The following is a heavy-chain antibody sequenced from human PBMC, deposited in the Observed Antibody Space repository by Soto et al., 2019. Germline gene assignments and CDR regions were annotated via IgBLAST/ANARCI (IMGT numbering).Heavy chain of an antibody. V-gene: IGHV1-69*01. CDR3: AVAMVREILIFESSGMHV. D-gene: IGHD3-10*01. Sequence: QVHLVQSGAEVKKPGSSVKVSCKTSGGSFNNYAVSWVRQAPGQGLEWMGGIIPNFDIPNYAQKFQDRVTIIADESTSTVYMELRSLRSNDTAVYYCAVAMVREILIFESSGMHVWGQGTTVIVSS. J-gene: IGHJ6*02. CDR2: IIPNFDIP. CDR1: GGSFNNYA.